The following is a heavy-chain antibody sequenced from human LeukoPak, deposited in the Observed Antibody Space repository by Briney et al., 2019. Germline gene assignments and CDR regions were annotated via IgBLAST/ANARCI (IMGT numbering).Heavy chain of an antibody. D-gene: IGHD6-13*01. Sequence: PSETLSLTCTVSGFSISSGYFWGWIRQPPGKGLEWIGNIYHSGNTYYNPSLKSRVAISVDTSKNQFSLKLSSVTAADTAVYYCARVAAGTGFFQHWGQGTLVTVSS. CDR3: ARVAAGTGFFQH. J-gene: IGHJ1*01. CDR2: IYHSGNT. CDR1: GFSISSGYF. V-gene: IGHV4-38-2*02.